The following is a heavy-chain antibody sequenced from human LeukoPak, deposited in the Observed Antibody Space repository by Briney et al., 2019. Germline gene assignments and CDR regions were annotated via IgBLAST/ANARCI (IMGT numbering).Heavy chain of an antibody. V-gene: IGHV3-23*01. J-gene: IGHJ6*04. D-gene: IGHD3-10*01. CDR1: GFTFSSYA. Sequence: GGSERLSCAASGFTFSSYAMSWVRQAPGKGLEWVSAISGSGGSTYYADSVKGRFTISRDNSKNTLYLQMNSVRAEDTAVYYCAKDSLPPYYYGSGSCGMDVVCDETTMIVSS. CDR3: AKDSLPPYYYGSGSCGMDV. CDR2: ISGSGGST.